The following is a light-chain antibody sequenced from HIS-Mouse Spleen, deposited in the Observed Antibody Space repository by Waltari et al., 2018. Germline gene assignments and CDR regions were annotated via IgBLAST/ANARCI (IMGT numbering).Light chain of an antibody. CDR2: AAS. J-gene: IGKJ2*01. CDR1: QGISSY. CDR3: QQYNSYSPKYT. Sequence: DIQLTQSPSFLSASVGDRVTITCRASQGISSYLAWYQQKPGKAPKLLIYAASTLQSGVPSRFSGSGSGTEFTLTISSLQPEDFATYYCQQYNSYSPKYTFGQGTKLEIK. V-gene: IGKV1-9*01.